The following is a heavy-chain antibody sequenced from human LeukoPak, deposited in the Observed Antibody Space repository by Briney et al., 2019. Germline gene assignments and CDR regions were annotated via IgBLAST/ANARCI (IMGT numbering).Heavy chain of an antibody. V-gene: IGHV4-59*08. CDR1: GDSISSYY. D-gene: IGHD3-22*01. Sequence: PSETLSLTCTVSGDSISSYYWNWIRQPPGRGLEWIGQMYYSGSTNYNPSLKSRVTISLDTSKDQFSLKLSSVTAADTAVYYCVRRRYYDSDGYWYYFDYWGQGTLVTVSS. CDR2: MYYSGST. J-gene: IGHJ4*02. CDR3: VRRRYYDSDGYWYYFDY.